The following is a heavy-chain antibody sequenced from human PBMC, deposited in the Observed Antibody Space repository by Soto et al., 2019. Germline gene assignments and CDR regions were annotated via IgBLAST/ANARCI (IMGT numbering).Heavy chain of an antibody. CDR1: GYTFTSYG. CDR3: ATSDTAMVFDY. Sequence: ASVKVSCKASGYTFTSYGTSWVRQAPGQGLEWMGWISAYNGNTNYAQKLQGRVTMTTDTSTSTAYMELRSLRSDDTAVYYCATSDTAMVFDYWGQGTLVTVSS. CDR2: ISAYNGNT. D-gene: IGHD5-18*01. J-gene: IGHJ4*02. V-gene: IGHV1-18*01.